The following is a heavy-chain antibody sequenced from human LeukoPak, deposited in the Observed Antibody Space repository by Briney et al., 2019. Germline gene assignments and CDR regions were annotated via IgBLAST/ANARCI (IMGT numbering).Heavy chain of an antibody. CDR1: GFTFSSYW. J-gene: IGHJ4*02. CDR3: ARGFYYDSSGYYYEDAGY. V-gene: IGHV3-74*01. D-gene: IGHD3-22*01. Sequence: GSLRLSCAASGFTFSSYWMHWVRQAPGKGLVWVSRINSDGSSTSYADSVKGRFTISRDNAKNTLYLQMNSLRAEDTAVYYCARGFYYDSSGYYYEDAGYWGQGTLVTVSS. CDR2: INSDGSST.